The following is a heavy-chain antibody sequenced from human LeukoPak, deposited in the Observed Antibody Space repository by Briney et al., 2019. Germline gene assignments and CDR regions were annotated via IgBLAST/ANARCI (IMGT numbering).Heavy chain of an antibody. CDR2: LIPIFGTA. CDR3: ARDHSSGLNPFDY. V-gene: IGHV1-69*06. J-gene: IGHJ4*02. CDR1: VGNPRSYA. Sequence: SVPVPYQPSVGNPRSYAISWARQDPGPGLDWTGTLIPIFGTANYAQKFQGRVTITADKSTSTAYMELSSLRSEDTAVYYSARDHSSGLNPFDYWGQGTLVTVSS. D-gene: IGHD6-19*01.